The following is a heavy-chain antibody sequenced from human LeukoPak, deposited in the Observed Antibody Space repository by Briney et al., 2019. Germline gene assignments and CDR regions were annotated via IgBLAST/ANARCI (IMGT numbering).Heavy chain of an antibody. CDR2: ISYDGSNK. V-gene: IGHV3-30-3*01. CDR3: ARPDRRVVTAIPGLH. CDR1: GFTFSSYA. J-gene: IGHJ4*02. D-gene: IGHD2-21*02. Sequence: GGSLRISCAASGFTFSSYARHWVRQAPGKGLEWVAVISYDGSNKYHADSVKGRFTISRDNSRNTLYLQMNSLRAEDTAVYYCARPDRRVVTAIPGLHWGQGTLVTVSS.